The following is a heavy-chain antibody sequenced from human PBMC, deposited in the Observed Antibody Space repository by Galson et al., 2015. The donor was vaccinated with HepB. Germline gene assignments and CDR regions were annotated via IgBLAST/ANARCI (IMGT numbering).Heavy chain of an antibody. D-gene: IGHD2-21*01. V-gene: IGHV3-33*01. CDR2: IWYDGSNK. CDR1: GFTFSSYG. Sequence: SLRLSCAASGFTFSSYGMHWVRQAPGKGLEWVAVIWYDGSNKYYADSVKGRFTISRDNSKNTLYLQMNSLRAEDTAVYYCARAGGNCGGDCNYYYYYMDVWGKGTTVTVSS. CDR3: ARAGGNCGGDCNYYYYYMDV. J-gene: IGHJ6*03.